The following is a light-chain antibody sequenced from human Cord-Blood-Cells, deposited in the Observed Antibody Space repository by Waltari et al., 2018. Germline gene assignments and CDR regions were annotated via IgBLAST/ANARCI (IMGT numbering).Light chain of an antibody. V-gene: IGKV2-30*01. CDR1: QSLVYSDGNTY. CDR3: MQGTHWPPIT. Sequence: DVVMTQSPLSLPVTLGQPASIPCWSSQSLVYSDGNTYLNWFQQRTGQSPRRLIYKVSNRDSGGPDRFSGSGSGTDFTLKISRVEAEDVGVYYCMQGTHWPPITFGQGTRLEIK. CDR2: KVS. J-gene: IGKJ5*01.